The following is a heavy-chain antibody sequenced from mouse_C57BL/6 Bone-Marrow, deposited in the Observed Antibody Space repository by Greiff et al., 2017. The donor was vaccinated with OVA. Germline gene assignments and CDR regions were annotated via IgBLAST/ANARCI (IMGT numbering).Heavy chain of an antibody. CDR2: INPSTGGT. V-gene: IGHV1-42*01. CDR1: GYSFTGYY. J-gene: IGHJ2*01. CDR3: ASYGNYVY. Sequence: VQLHQSGPELVKPGASVKISCKASGYSFTGYYMNWVKQSPEKSLEWIGEINPSTGGTTYNQKFKAKATLTVDKSSSTAYMQLKSLTSEDSAVYYCASYGNYVYWGQGTTLTVSS. D-gene: IGHD2-1*01.